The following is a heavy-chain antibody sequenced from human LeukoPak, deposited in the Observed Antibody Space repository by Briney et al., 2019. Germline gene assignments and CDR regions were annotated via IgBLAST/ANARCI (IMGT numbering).Heavy chain of an antibody. CDR3: ARSRTSWGVFDY. CDR2: IYYSGST. D-gene: IGHD2-2*01. V-gene: IGHV4-59*01. J-gene: IGHJ4*02. CDR1: GGSISSYY. Sequence: SETLSLTCTVSGGSISSYYWSWIRQPPGKGLEWIGYIYYSGSTNYNPSLKSRVTISVDTSKNQFSLKLSSVTAADTAVYYCARSRTSWGVFDYWGQGTLVTVSS.